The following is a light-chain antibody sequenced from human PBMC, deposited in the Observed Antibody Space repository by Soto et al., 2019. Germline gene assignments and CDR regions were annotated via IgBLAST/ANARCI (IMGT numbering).Light chain of an antibody. CDR3: QQSYSTPPYT. CDR2: AAS. Sequence: DIQMTQSPSSLSASVGDRVTITCRASQSISSYLNWYQQKPGKATKLLIYAASSLQSGVPSRFSGSGSGTDFTLTISSLQPEDFATYYGQQSYSTPPYTFGQGTKLEIK. V-gene: IGKV1-39*01. CDR1: QSISSY. J-gene: IGKJ2*01.